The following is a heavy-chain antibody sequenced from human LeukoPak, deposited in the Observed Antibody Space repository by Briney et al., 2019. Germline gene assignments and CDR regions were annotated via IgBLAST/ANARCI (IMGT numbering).Heavy chain of an antibody. J-gene: IGHJ6*03. CDR1: GGSIDSTSYY. CDR2: TYYRANT. Sequence: SGTLSLTCTVSGGSIDSTSYYWGWFRQPPGKGLEWIGTTYYRANTYYNPSLTSRVSISVDTSKRQFSLRLSSVTAADTAVYYCARGRRSPGHYYYYYMDVWGKGTTVTVSS. CDR3: ARGRRSPGHYYYYYMDV. V-gene: IGHV4-39*01.